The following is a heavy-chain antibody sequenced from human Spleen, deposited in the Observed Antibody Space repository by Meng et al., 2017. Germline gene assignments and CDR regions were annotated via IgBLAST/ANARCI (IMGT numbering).Heavy chain of an antibody. J-gene: IGHJ5*02. CDR2: IYYSGTA. V-gene: IGHV4-30-4*01. CDR1: GASISSGDYY. CDR3: ARVSSASSHPRFDP. Sequence: QVQLQEPGPGLVKPSQTLSLTFTVSGASISSGDYYWSWVRQPPGKGLEWIGYIYYSGTAYYNPSLRSRVTISVDTSKNQFSLELTSVTVADTAVYYCARVSSASSHPRFDPWGQETLVTVSS. D-gene: IGHD2-2*01.